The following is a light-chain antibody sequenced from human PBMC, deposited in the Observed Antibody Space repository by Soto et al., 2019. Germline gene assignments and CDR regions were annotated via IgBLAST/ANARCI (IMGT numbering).Light chain of an antibody. CDR1: SSDIGGYNL. J-gene: IGLJ2*01. Sequence: QSALTQPASVSGSPGQSITISCTGSSSDIGGYNLVSWYQQRPGKAPKLMIYEASKRPSGVSDRFPGSRSGNTASLTISALQPEDEADYSCYSFAGSATFVFGGGTKVTVL. CDR3: YSFAGSATFV. CDR2: EAS. V-gene: IGLV2-23*02.